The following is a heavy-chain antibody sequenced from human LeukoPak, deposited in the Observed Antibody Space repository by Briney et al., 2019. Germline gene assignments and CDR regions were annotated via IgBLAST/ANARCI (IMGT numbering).Heavy chain of an antibody. D-gene: IGHD2-8*02. CDR3: AREESGGYFDY. V-gene: IGHV1-46*01. CDR1: GYTFTNYY. Sequence: AGSVKVSCKASGYTFTNYYMHWVRRAPGQGLEWMGLINPTGTGTNYAQKFRGRVTLTRDTSTTTVYMELSSLRSEDTAVYYCAREESGGYFDYWGRGTPVTVSS. J-gene: IGHJ4*02. CDR2: INPTGTGT.